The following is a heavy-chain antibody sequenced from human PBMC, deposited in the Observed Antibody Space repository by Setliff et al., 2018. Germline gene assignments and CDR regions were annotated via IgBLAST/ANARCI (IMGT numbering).Heavy chain of an antibody. J-gene: IGHJ3*02. CDR3: ARGRMRGSCSGPSCTYDPFDI. V-gene: IGHV4-59*12. D-gene: IGHD2-2*01. Sequence: SETLSLTCTVSGGSLSSFYWSWIRQSPGRGLDWIGYIDHSGGTSYNPSFESRVAISADRSNHQVFLKLTSVTAADTAVYYCARGRMRGSCSGPSCTYDPFDIWGQGTPVTVSS. CDR2: IDHSGGT. CDR1: GGSLSSFY.